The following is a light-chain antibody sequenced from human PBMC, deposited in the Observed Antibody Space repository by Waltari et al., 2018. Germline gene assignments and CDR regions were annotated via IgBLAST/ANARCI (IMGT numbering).Light chain of an antibody. J-gene: IGKJ1*01. CDR1: QSIGRK. CDR3: QHYYTSSWT. V-gene: IGKV1-5*01. Sequence: IQMTQSPSTLPASVGDRVTITCRASQSIGRKLAWYRQKPGKAPNLLIYDVSSFESGVPSRFTGSGSGTEFTLTISNLQPDDFATYYCQHYYTSSWTFGQGTKVEIK. CDR2: DVS.